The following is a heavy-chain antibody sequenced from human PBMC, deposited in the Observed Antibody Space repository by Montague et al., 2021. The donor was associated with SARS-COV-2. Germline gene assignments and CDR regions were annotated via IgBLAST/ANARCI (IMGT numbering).Heavy chain of an antibody. CDR1: GFTFLSYA. Sequence: SLRLSCAASGFTFLSYAMHWVRQAPGKGLEWVAVISYDGSNKYYADSVKGRFTISRDNSKNTLYLQMNSLRAEDTAVYYCARSAWGGYRDAFDIWGQGTMVTVSS. CDR2: ISYDGSNK. J-gene: IGHJ3*02. V-gene: IGHV3-30-3*01. D-gene: IGHD3-16*02. CDR3: ARSAWGGYRDAFDI.